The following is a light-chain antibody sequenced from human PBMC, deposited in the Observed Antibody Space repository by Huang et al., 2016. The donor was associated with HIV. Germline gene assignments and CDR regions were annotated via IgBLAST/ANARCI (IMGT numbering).Light chain of an antibody. J-gene: IGKJ4*01. Sequence: EIVLTQSPATLSLSPGERATLSCRASQSVSAYLAWYQQKPGQEPRLLIYGASNRATGIPARFSGRGSGTDFTLTISSLEPEDFAVYYCQQRSDWPLTFGGGTKVEIK. V-gene: IGKV3-11*01. CDR3: QQRSDWPLT. CDR2: GAS. CDR1: QSVSAY.